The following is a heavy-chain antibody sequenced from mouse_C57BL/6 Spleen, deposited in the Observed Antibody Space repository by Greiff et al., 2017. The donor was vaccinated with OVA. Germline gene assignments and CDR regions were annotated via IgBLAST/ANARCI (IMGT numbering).Heavy chain of an antibody. CDR3: ASTVVANYAMDY. Sequence: VQLKESGAELVKPGASVKISCKASGYAFSSYWMNWVKQRPGKGLEWIGQIYPGDGDTNYNGKFKGKATLTADKSSSTAYMQLSSLTSEDSAVYFCASTVVANYAMDYWGQGTSVTVSS. V-gene: IGHV1-80*01. CDR1: GYAFSSYW. D-gene: IGHD1-1*01. CDR2: IYPGDGDT. J-gene: IGHJ4*01.